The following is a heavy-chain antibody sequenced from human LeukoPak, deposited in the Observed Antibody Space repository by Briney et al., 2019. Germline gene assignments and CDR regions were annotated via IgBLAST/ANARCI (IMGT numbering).Heavy chain of an antibody. Sequence: ASVKVSCKASGYAFADYFIHWVRQAPGQGLEWMGRINPNTGGVEYAPKFQGWVTMTRDTSISTAYVEVNRLISDDTAVYYCARDLTSTSNWEFDYWGQGTLVIVSS. CDR3: ARDLTSTSNWEFDY. CDR1: GYAFADYF. J-gene: IGHJ4*02. V-gene: IGHV1-2*04. D-gene: IGHD1-26*01. CDR2: INPNTGGV.